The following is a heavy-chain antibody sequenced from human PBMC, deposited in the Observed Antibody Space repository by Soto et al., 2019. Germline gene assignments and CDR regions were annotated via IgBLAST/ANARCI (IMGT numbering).Heavy chain of an antibody. V-gene: IGHV3-23*01. CDR3: AKRGGYDFWSGYYRDY. J-gene: IGHJ4*02. CDR1: GFTFSSYA. CDR2: ISGSGGST. Sequence: EVQLLESGGGLVQPGGSLRLSCEASGFTFSSYAMSWVRQAPGKGLEWVSAISGSGGSTYYADSVKGRFTISRDNSKNPLYLQMNSLRAEDTAVYYCAKRGGYDFWSGYYRDYWGQGTLVTVSS. D-gene: IGHD3-3*01.